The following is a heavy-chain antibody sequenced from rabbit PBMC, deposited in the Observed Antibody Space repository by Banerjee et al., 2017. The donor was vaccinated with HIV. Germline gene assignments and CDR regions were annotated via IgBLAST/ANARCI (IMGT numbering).Heavy chain of an antibody. CDR3: ARDLAGVIGWNFNL. Sequence: QSLEESGGDLVKPGASLTLTCTASGFSFSSDAMCWVRQAPGKGLEWIACIGAASTYYATWAKGRFTISKASWTTVTLQMTSLTAADTASYFCARDLAGVIGWNFNLWGPGTLVTVS. V-gene: IGHV1S40*01. J-gene: IGHJ4*01. D-gene: IGHD4-1*01. CDR1: GFSFSSDA. CDR2: IGAAST.